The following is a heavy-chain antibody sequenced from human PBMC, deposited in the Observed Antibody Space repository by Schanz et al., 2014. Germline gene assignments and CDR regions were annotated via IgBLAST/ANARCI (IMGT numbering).Heavy chain of an antibody. CDR2: LSADNGNT. J-gene: IGHJ6*02. CDR1: GYTFTSYG. CDR3: ARGGDYIVVLVAVTREYYYHAMDV. Sequence: QVQLVQSGAEVKKPGASVKVSCKASGYTFTSYGISWVRQAPGQGLEWMGWLSADNGNTNYSQRLQARVTMTTDTSTSTAYMELRSLRSDDTAVYYCARGGDYIVVLVAVTREYYYHAMDVWGQGTTVVVSS. D-gene: IGHD2-15*01. V-gene: IGHV1-18*01.